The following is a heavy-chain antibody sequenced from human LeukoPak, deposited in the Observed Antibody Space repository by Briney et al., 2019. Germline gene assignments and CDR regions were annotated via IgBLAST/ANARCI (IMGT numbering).Heavy chain of an antibody. J-gene: IGHJ5*02. Sequence: PGGSLRLSCAASGFTFSSYEMSWVRQARGKGLEWISCISIYGGTIYYADSVKGRFTISRDNAKNSLYLQMNSLRVEDTAIYYCARDSSGRGYNWFDPWGQGTLVTVSS. CDR1: GFTFSSYE. CDR3: ARDSSGRGYNWFDP. CDR2: ISIYGGTI. V-gene: IGHV3-48*03. D-gene: IGHD6-19*01.